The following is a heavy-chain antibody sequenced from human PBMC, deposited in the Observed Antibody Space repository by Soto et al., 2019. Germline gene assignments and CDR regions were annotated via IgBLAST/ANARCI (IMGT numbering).Heavy chain of an antibody. CDR1: GYTFTGYG. CDR2: TTAYNGNT. J-gene: IGHJ6*02. CDR3: ARGESIGDV. V-gene: IGHV1-18*01. Sequence: QVQLVQSGAEVKKPGASVKVSCKASGYTFTGYGLTWVRQSPGQGLGGMGWTTAYNGNTNYAQKLQGRVTMTTDTSTSTAYMELRSLRSDDTAVYYCARGESIGDVWGQGTTVTVSS. D-gene: IGHD6-6*01.